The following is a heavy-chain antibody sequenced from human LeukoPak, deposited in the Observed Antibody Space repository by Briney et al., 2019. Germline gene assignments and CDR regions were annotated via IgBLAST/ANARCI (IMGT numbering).Heavy chain of an antibody. J-gene: IGHJ3*02. CDR1: GYSISSGYY. V-gene: IGHV4-38-2*02. CDR2: IYYSGST. CDR3: ARAPSIVGATDSNAFDI. Sequence: TSSETLSLTCTVSGYSISSGYYWGWIRQPPGKGLEWIGSIYYSGSTNYNPSLKSRVTISVDKSKNQFSLKLSSVTAADTAVYYCARAPSIVGATDSNAFDIWGQGTMVTVSS. D-gene: IGHD1-26*01.